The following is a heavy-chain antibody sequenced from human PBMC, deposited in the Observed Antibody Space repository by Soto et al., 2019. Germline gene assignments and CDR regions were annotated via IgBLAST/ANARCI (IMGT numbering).Heavy chain of an antibody. Sequence: QVQLVQSGPEVKKPGASVNVSCKASGYTFVTYGITWVRQAPGQGLEWVGWISVDEGETNYAQKFQDRVTMTTDTYRTTAYLELRSLRADDTAVYYCARGPRLHRYISGGGGLDPWGQGTLVTVSS. CDR1: GYTFVTYG. J-gene: IGHJ5*02. D-gene: IGHD6-25*01. CDR3: ARGPRLHRYISGGGGLDP. V-gene: IGHV1-18*01. CDR2: ISVDEGET.